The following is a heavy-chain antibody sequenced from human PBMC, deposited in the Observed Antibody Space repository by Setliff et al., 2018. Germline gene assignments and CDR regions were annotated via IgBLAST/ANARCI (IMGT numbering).Heavy chain of an antibody. CDR3: ARGVYCSSTSCSPGLNWFDP. CDR2: INHSGST. Sequence: SETLSLTCAVSGGSISSSNWWSWVRQPPGKGLEWIGEINHSGSTNYNPSLKSRVTISVDTSKNQFSLKLSSVTAADTAVYYCARGVYCSSTSCSPGLNWFDPWGQGTLVTVSS. J-gene: IGHJ5*02. CDR1: GGSISSSNW. V-gene: IGHV4-4*02. D-gene: IGHD2-2*01.